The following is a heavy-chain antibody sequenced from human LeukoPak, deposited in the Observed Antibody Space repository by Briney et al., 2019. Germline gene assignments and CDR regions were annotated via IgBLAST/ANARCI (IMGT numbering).Heavy chain of an antibody. J-gene: IGHJ4*02. CDR1: GFTFSSYA. V-gene: IGHV3-30-3*01. D-gene: IGHD5-24*01. CDR3: ARVTGWLQPFDY. CDR2: ISYDGSNK. Sequence: GESLRLSCAASGFTFSSYAMHWVRQAPGKGLEWVAVISYDGSNKYYADSVKGRFTISRDNSKNTLYLQMNSLRAEDTAVYYCARVTGWLQPFDYWGQGILVTVSS.